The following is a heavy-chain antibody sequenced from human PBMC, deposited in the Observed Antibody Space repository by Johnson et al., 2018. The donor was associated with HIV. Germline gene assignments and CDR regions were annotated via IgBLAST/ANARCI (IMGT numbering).Heavy chain of an antibody. CDR1: GFTFSSYW. CDR3: ARDSVSSGWYVACDI. V-gene: IGHV3-7*01. Sequence: VQLVESGGGLVQPGGSLRLSCTASGFTFSSYWMSWVRQAPGKGLEWVANINQDGSEKYYVDSVKGRFTISRDNAKNSLYLQMNSLRAEDTAVYFCARDSVSSGWYVACDIWGQGTMVTVSS. J-gene: IGHJ3*02. D-gene: IGHD6-19*01. CDR2: INQDGSEK.